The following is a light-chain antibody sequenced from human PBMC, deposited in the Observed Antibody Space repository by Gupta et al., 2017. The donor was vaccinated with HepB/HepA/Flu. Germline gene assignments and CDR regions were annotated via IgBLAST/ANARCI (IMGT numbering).Light chain of an antibody. V-gene: IGLV5-45*02. J-gene: IGLJ3*02. CDR2: YKSDSDK. CDR3: MIWHSSAWV. Sequence: QAVLTQPSSLSASPGASASLNCPLRSGINVGTYRIYWYQQKAGSPPQYLLRYKSDSDKQQGSGVPSRFSGSKDASANVGILLISGLQSEDEADYYCMIWHSSAWVFGGGTKLTVL. CDR1: SGINVGTYR.